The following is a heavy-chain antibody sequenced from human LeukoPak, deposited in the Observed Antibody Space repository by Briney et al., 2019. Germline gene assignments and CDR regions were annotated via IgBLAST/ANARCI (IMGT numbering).Heavy chain of an antibody. D-gene: IGHD6-13*01. Sequence: GGSLRLSCAASGFTFSSYGMHWVRQAPGKGLEWVAVISYDGSNKYYADSVKGRFTISRDNSKNTLYLQMNSLRAEDTAVYYCAKALAAAVGYWGQGTLVTVSS. CDR3: AKALAAAVGY. J-gene: IGHJ4*02. V-gene: IGHV3-30*18. CDR2: ISYDGSNK. CDR1: GFTFSSYG.